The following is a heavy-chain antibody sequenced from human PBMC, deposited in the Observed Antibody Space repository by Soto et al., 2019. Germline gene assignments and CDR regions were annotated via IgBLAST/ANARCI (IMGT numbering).Heavy chain of an antibody. CDR1: GGSISSGGYY. D-gene: IGHD2-2*01. CDR2: IYYSGST. Sequence: SETLSLTCTVSGGSISSGGYYWSWIRQHPGKGLEWIGYIYYSGSTYYNPSLKSRVTISVDTSKNQFSLKLSSVTAADTAVYYCARGFVVVPAAGGEIIGKLYNWFDPWGQGTLVTVSS. V-gene: IGHV4-31*03. CDR3: ARGFVVVPAAGGEIIGKLYNWFDP. J-gene: IGHJ5*02.